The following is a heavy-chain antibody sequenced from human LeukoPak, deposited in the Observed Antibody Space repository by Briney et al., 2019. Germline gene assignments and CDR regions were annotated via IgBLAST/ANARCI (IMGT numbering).Heavy chain of an antibody. CDR1: GYTFTSYG. D-gene: IGHD6-13*01. CDR2: ISAYNGNT. CDR3: AREFLNLGIAAAGTRYFQH. J-gene: IGHJ1*01. V-gene: IGHV1-18*01. Sequence: GASVKVSCKASGYTFTSYGISWVRQAPGQGLEWMGWISAYNGNTNYAQKLQGRVTMTTDTSTSTAYMELRSLRADDTAVYYCAREFLNLGIAAAGTRYFQHWGQGTLVTVSS.